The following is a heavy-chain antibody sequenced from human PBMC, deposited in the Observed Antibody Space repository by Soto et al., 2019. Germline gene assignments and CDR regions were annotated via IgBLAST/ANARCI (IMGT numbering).Heavy chain of an antibody. J-gene: IGHJ4*02. CDR3: ARGAGVTARNPFDY. V-gene: IGHV4-31*03. CDR2: IYYSGST. D-gene: IGHD5-18*01. CDR1: GGSISSGGYY. Sequence: SETLSLTCTVSGGSISSGGYYWSWIRQHPGKGLEWIGYIYYSGSTYYNPSLKSRVTISVDTSKNQFSLKLSSVTAADTAVYYCARGAGVTARNPFDYWGQGTLVTVSS.